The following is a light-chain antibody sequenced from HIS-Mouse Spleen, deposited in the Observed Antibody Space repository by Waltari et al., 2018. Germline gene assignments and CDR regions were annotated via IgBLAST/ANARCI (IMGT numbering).Light chain of an antibody. CDR3: NSRDSSGNHWV. CDR1: SLRSYY. J-gene: IGLJ3*02. Sequence: SYELTQDPAVSVALGQTVRITCQGDSLRSYYASWYKQKPGQAPVLVIYGKNNRPSGIPDRFSGSSSGNTASLTITGAQAEDEADYYCNSRDSSGNHWVFGGGTKLTVL. V-gene: IGLV3-19*01. CDR2: GKN.